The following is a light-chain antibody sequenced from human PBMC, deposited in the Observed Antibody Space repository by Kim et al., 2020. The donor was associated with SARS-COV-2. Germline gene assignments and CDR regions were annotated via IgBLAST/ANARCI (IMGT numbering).Light chain of an antibody. J-gene: IGLJ3*02. CDR1: SNIVGNQG. CDR3: SALDSSLSARV. V-gene: IGLV10-54*02. CDR2: RNN. Sequence: RQTPTLTCTGNSNIVGNQGAAWLQQHQGHPPKLLSYRNNNRPSGISERFSASRSGNTASLTITGLQPEDEADYYCSALDSSLSARVFGGGTQLTVL.